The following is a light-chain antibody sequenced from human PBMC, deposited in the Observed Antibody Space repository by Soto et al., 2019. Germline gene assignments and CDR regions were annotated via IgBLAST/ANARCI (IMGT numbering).Light chain of an antibody. V-gene: IGKV3-20*01. CDR2: GAS. J-gene: IGKJ4*01. Sequence: EIVLTQSPGTLSLSPGERATLSCRASQSVSNNYLAWYQRKPGQAPRLLIYGASNRATGIPDRFSGSGSGTDFTLTISSLEPEDFAVYYCQQYNSWPLTFGGGTKVDIK. CDR1: QSVSNNY. CDR3: QQYNSWPLT.